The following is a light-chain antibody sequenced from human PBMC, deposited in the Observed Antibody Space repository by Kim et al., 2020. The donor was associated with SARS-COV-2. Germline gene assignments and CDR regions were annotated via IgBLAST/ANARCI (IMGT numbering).Light chain of an antibody. CDR2: SND. CDR3: AACDDSLNGL. CDR1: ISNIGSNT. Sequence: PGQRVTVSCSGAISNIGSNTVNWYQQFPGTAPKLLIYSNDQRPSGVPDRFSVSKSGTSASLVISGLQSEDEAVYYCAACDDSLNGLFGTGTKVTVL. J-gene: IGLJ1*01. V-gene: IGLV1-44*01.